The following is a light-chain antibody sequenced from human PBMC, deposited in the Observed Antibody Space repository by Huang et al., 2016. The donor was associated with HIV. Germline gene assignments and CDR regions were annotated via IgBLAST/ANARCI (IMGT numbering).Light chain of an antibody. CDR1: QNIGGS. J-gene: IGKJ4*01. Sequence: EIVMTQSPATLSVSPGERATLSCRASQNIGGSLAWYQKKPGQAPRLLIYESATRATGIPARVSGSESGTDFTLTISSLQSEDFAVYYCQQYNDWSAVTFGGGTKVEIK. CDR2: ESA. CDR3: QQYNDWSAVT. V-gene: IGKV3-15*01.